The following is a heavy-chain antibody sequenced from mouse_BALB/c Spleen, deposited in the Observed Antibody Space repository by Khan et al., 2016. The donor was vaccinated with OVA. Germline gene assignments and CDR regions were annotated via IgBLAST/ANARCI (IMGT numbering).Heavy chain of an antibody. CDR1: GYIFTSYM. Sequence: QVQLKQSGAELARPGASVKMSCKASGYIFTSYMMHWIKQRPGQGLEWIGDINPSSGYNIYNQKFKDKATLTADESSSTAYMQLSSLTSEDSAVYYCARGGYGSFGYWGQGTLVTVAA. CDR2: INPSSGYN. CDR3: ARGGYGSFGY. V-gene: IGHV1-4*01. J-gene: IGHJ3*01. D-gene: IGHD1-1*01.